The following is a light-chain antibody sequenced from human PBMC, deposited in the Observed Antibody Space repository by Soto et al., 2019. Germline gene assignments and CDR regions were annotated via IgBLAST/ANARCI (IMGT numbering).Light chain of an antibody. CDR3: QQYGSSHEKT. J-gene: IGKJ2*01. CDR1: QSVSSSY. V-gene: IGKV3-20*01. Sequence: EIVLTQSPGTLSLSPGERATLSCRASQSVSSSYLAWYQQKPGQAPRLLIYGASSRATGIPDRFSGSGSGTDFTLTISRLEPEDFAVYYCQQYGSSHEKTFGQGTKVDIK. CDR2: GAS.